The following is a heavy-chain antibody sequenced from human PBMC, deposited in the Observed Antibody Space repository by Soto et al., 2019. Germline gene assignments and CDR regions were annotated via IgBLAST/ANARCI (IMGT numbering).Heavy chain of an antibody. J-gene: IGHJ4*02. CDR1: GGSFSGYY. V-gene: IGHV4-34*01. D-gene: IGHD1-1*01. CDR2: INHSGST. Sequence: ETLSLTCAVYGGSFSGYYWSWIRQPPGKGLEWIGEINHSGSTNYNPSLKSRVTISADTSKNQFSLKLSSVTAADTAVYYCARHSLTGTTGYWGQRTLVTVSS. CDR3: ARHSLTGTTGY.